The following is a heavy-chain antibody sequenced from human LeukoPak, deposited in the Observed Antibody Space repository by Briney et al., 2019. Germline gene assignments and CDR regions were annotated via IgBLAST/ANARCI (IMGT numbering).Heavy chain of an antibody. D-gene: IGHD6-6*01. CDR2: VSSSGTYI. CDR3: ARDGPYSSSPFAY. Sequence: GGSLRLSCAASGFTFSSYSMNWLRQAPGKGLEWVSSVSSSGTYIYYADSLKGRFTISRDNAKNSLYLQMNSLRAEDTAVYYCARDGPYSSSPFAYWGQGTLVTVSS. V-gene: IGHV3-21*01. J-gene: IGHJ4*02. CDR1: GFTFSSYS.